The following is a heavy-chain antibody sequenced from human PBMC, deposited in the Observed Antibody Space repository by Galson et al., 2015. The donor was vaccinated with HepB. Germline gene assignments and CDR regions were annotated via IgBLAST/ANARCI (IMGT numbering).Heavy chain of an antibody. CDR3: ARDRRDLAADAFDI. J-gene: IGHJ3*02. V-gene: IGHV3-11*01. Sequence: SLRLSCAASGFAFSDYYMIWIRQAPGKGLEWVSYISSSGATTYHADSVKGRFTISRDNAKNSLYLHMNSLRAEDTAVYFCARDRRDLAADAFDIWGQGTMVTVSS. CDR1: GFAFSDYY. D-gene: IGHD2-15*01. CDR2: ISSSGATT.